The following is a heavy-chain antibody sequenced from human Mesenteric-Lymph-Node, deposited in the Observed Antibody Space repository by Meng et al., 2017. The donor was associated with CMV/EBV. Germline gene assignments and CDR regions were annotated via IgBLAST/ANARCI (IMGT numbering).Heavy chain of an antibody. V-gene: IGHV5-51*01. CDR2: IYPGDSDT. CDR3: ASPHQSGYDYA. Sequence: SCKGSGYIFPSYWIGWVRQMPGKGLEWMGIIYPGDSDTRYSPSFQGQVTISADKSISTAYLQWSSLKASDTAMYYCASPHQSGYDYAWGQGTLVTVSS. D-gene: IGHD5-12*01. CDR1: GYIFPSYW. J-gene: IGHJ5*02.